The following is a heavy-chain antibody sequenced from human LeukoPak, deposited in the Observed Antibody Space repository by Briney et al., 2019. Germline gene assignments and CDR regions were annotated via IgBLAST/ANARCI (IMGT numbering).Heavy chain of an antibody. CDR1: GYTFTDYY. Sequence: ASVKVSCKASGYTFTDYYMHWVRQAPGQGLEWMGWINPNSGGTNYAQKFQGRVTMTRDTSISTAYMELSRLRSDDTAMYYCETYGDPADYWGQGTLVTVSS. D-gene: IGHD4-17*01. CDR3: ETYGDPADY. CDR2: INPNSGGT. J-gene: IGHJ4*02. V-gene: IGHV1-2*02.